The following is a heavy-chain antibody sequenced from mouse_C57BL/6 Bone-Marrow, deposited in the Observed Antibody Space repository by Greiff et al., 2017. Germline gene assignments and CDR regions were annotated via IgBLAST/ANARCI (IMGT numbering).Heavy chain of an antibody. D-gene: IGHD1-1*01. V-gene: IGHV1-80*01. CDR1: GYAFSSYW. Sequence: QVQLQQSGAELVKPGASVKISCKASGYAFSSYWMNWVKQRPGKGLEWIGQIYPGDGDTNYNGKFKGKATLTADKSSSTAYMQLSSLTSEDSAVYVCARGGYGSSLYYYAMDDWGQGTSVTVSS. J-gene: IGHJ4*01. CDR2: IYPGDGDT. CDR3: ARGGYGSSLYYYAMDD.